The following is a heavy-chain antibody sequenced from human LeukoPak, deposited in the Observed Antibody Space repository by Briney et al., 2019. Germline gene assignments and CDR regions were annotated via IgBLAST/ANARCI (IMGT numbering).Heavy chain of an antibody. Sequence: SETLSLTCAVYGGSFSGYYWSWIRQPPGKGLEWIGEINHGGSTHYNPSLKSRVTMSVDTSKNQFSLKLSSVTAADTAVYYCARDFGYGDYFFDDWGQGTLVTVSS. J-gene: IGHJ4*02. CDR1: GGSFSGYY. V-gene: IGHV4-34*01. CDR2: INHGGST. D-gene: IGHD4-17*01. CDR3: ARDFGYGDYFFDD.